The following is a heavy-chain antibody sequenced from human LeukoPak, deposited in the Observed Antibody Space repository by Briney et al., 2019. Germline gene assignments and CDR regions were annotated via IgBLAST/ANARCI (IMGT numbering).Heavy chain of an antibody. D-gene: IGHD3-10*01. CDR1: GYPISSGYY. Sequence: SETLSLTCTVSGYPISSGYYWGWIRQPPGKGLEWIGSIYHSGSTYYNPSLKSRVTISVDTSKNQFSLKLSSVTAADTAVYYCARADRDRFDYWGQGTLVTVSS. CDR3: ARADRDRFDY. V-gene: IGHV4-38-2*02. CDR2: IYHSGST. J-gene: IGHJ4*02.